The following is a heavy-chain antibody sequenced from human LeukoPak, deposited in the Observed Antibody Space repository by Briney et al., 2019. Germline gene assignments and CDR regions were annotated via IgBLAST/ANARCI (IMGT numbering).Heavy chain of an antibody. Sequence: GGSLRLSCAASGFTFSSYGMHWVRQAPGKGLEWVAFIRYDGVNKYYADSVKGRFTISRDNSKNTLYLQMNSLRAEDTAVYYCAKPPTGEPTDYWGQGTLVTVSS. CDR3: AKPPTGEPTDY. D-gene: IGHD7-27*01. CDR1: GFTFSSYG. J-gene: IGHJ4*02. V-gene: IGHV3-30*02. CDR2: IRYDGVNK.